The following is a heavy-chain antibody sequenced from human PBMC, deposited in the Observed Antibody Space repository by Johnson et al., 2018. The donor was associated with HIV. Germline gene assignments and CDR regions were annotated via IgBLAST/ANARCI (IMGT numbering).Heavy chain of an antibody. D-gene: IGHD6-19*01. J-gene: IGHJ3*02. CDR3: AKVGAVAGTEDQDAFDI. V-gene: IGHV3-23*04. CDR2: IVGSGGTT. CDR1: GFTFSSYA. Sequence: VQLVESGGGVVQPGRSLRLSCAASGFTFSSYAMSWVRQAPGKGLEWVSAIVGSGGTTYYADSVKGRFTFSRDNSKNTLYLQMPSLRAEDTAVYYCAKVGAVAGTEDQDAFDIWGQGTMVTVSS.